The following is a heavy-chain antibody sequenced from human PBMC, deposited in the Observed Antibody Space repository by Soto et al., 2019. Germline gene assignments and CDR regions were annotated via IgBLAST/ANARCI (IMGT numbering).Heavy chain of an antibody. D-gene: IGHD2-2*01. Sequence: ASVKVSCKASGYTFTSYGISWVRQAPGQGLEWMGWISAYTDTPNYAQKFQGRVTMTIDTSTSTAYMDLRSLTSDDTAVYYCARVIPGVEDWFDPWGQGTLVTVSS. V-gene: IGHV1-18*04. J-gene: IGHJ5*02. CDR2: ISAYTDTP. CDR3: ARVIPGVEDWFDP. CDR1: GYTFTSYG.